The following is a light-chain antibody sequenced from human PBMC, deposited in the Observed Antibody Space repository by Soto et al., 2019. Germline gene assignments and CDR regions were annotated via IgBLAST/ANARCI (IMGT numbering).Light chain of an antibody. CDR1: QSVSNNY. J-gene: IGKJ1*01. V-gene: IGKV3-20*01. Sequence: EIVLTQSPGTLSLSPGGSGTLSCRASQSVSNNYLAWYQQKPGQSPRLLIYGESNRATGIPDRFSGSGSGTDFTLTISRLEPEDFAVYYCQQYGSSGTFGQGTKVEIK. CDR3: QQYGSSGT. CDR2: GES.